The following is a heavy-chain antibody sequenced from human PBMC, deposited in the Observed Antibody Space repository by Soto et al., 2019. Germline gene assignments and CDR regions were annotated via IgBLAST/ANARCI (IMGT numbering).Heavy chain of an antibody. V-gene: IGHV3-23*01. CDR3: ERGGYDYDP. CDR1: GFTFTTHA. Sequence: GGSLRLSCAASGFTFTTHAMSWVRQAPGKGLEWVSSISASGAGTYYADSVKGRFTISRDNSKSTLYLQMNSLRAEDTAVYYCERGGYDYDPWGQGTLVTVSS. CDR2: ISASGAGT. D-gene: IGHD5-12*01. J-gene: IGHJ5*02.